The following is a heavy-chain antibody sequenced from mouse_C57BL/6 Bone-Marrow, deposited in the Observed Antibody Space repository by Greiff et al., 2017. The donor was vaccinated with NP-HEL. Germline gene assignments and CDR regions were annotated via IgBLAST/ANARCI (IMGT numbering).Heavy chain of an antibody. J-gene: IGHJ4*01. CDR3: TSYDCYAMDY. CDR1: GFNIKDDY. Sequence: VQLQQSGAELVRPGASVKLSCTASGFNIKDDYMHWVKQRPEQGLEWIGWIDPENGDTEYASKFQGKATITADTSSNTAYLQLSSLTSEDTAVYYCTSYDCYAMDYWGQGTSVTVSS. D-gene: IGHD6-5*01. V-gene: IGHV14-4*01. CDR2: IDPENGDT.